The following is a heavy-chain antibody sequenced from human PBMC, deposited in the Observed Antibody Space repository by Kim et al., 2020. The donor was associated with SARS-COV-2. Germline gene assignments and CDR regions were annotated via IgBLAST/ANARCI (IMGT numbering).Heavy chain of an antibody. CDR1: GGSISSSSYY. D-gene: IGHD6-19*01. CDR2: IYYSGST. CDR3: ARLVAGDV. J-gene: IGHJ6*02. Sequence: SETLSLTCTVSGGSISSSSYYWGWIRQPPGKGLEWIGSIYYSGSTYYNPSLKSRVTISVDTSKNQFSLKLSSVTAADTAVYYCARLVAGDVWGQGTTVTVSS. V-gene: IGHV4-39*01.